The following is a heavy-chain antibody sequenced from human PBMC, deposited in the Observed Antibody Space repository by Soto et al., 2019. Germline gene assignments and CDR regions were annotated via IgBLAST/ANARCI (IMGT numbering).Heavy chain of an antibody. Sequence: ETLSLTCTVSGGSISSYYWSWIRQPPGKGLEWIGYIYYSGSTNHNPSLKSRVTISVDTSKNQFSLKLSSVTAADTAVYYCAREAIAAADWYYYYGMDVWGQGTTVTVSS. CDR2: IYYSGST. CDR1: GGSISSYY. D-gene: IGHD6-13*01. V-gene: IGHV4-59*01. J-gene: IGHJ6*02. CDR3: AREAIAAADWYYYYGMDV.